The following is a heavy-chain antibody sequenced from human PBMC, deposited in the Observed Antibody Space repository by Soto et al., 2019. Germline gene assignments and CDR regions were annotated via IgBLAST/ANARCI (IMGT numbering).Heavy chain of an antibody. J-gene: IGHJ6*02. CDR1: GFTFDDYA. V-gene: IGHV3-9*01. Sequence: EVQLVESGGGLVQPGRSLRLSCAASGFTFDDYAIHWVRQAPGKGLEWVSGISWNSGTETYADSVKGRFTISRDNAMNSLYLQMNSRRVEDTALYYCVKDSNYYGMDVWGQGTTVTVSS. CDR2: ISWNSGTE. CDR3: VKDSNYYGMDV.